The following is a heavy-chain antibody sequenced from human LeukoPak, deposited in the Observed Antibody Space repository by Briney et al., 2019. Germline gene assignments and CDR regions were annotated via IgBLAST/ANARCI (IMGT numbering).Heavy chain of an antibody. Sequence: PSETLSLTCTVSGGSISSYYWSWIRQPPGKGLEWIGYIYYSGSTNYNPSLKSRVTISVDTSKNQFSLKLSSVTAADTAVYYCARSGGQWLVPDYWGQGTLVTVSS. J-gene: IGHJ4*02. CDR3: ARSGGQWLVPDY. CDR1: GGSISSYY. D-gene: IGHD6-19*01. CDR2: IYYSGST. V-gene: IGHV4-59*01.